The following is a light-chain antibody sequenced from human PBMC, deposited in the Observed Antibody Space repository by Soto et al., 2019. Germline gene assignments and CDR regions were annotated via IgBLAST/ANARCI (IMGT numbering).Light chain of an antibody. J-gene: IGKJ1*01. CDR2: GAS. CDR1: QSVSNY. Sequence: EIVLTQSPGTLSLSPGERATLSCGASQSVSNYLAWYQRKPGQAPRLLIYGASSRATGIPDRFSGSESGTDFTLTISRLEPEDFAVYYCHQYGGSPQTFGQGTKVDIK. CDR3: HQYGGSPQT. V-gene: IGKV3-20*01.